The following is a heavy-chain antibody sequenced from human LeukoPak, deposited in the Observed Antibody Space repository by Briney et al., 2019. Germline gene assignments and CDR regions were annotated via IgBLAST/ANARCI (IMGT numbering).Heavy chain of an antibody. Sequence: GGSLRLSCAASGFIVSSNYMSWVRQAPGEGLEWVSVIYSGGSTYYADSVKGRFTISRDKSKNTLFLQMNSLRAEDTAVYYCARGVHDFWSGFYFDYWGQGTLVTVSS. V-gene: IGHV3-66*02. D-gene: IGHD3-3*01. CDR2: IYSGGST. J-gene: IGHJ4*02. CDR1: GFIVSSNY. CDR3: ARGVHDFWSGFYFDY.